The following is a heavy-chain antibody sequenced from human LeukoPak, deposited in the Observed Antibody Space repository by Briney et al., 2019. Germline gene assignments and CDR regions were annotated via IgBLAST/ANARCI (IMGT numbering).Heavy chain of an antibody. CDR2: IYYSGST. V-gene: IGHV4-39*07. J-gene: IGHJ5*02. Sequence: SETLSLTCTVSGGSISSSSYYWGWIRQPPGKGLEWIGSIYYSGSTYYNPSLKSRVTISVDTSKNQFSLKLSSVTAADTAVYYCARDLHNWFDPWGQGTLVTVSS. CDR1: GGSISSSSYY. CDR3: ARDLHNWFDP.